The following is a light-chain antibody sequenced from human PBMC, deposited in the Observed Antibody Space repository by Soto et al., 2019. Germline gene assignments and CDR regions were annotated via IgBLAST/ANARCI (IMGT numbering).Light chain of an antibody. CDR3: SSYTSSSTRVV. J-gene: IGLJ2*01. Sequence: QSVLTQPASGSGTPGQSITVSCTGTSSDDGGYKYVSWYQQHPGKAPKLMIYDVSNRPSGVSNRFSGSKSGNTASLTISWLHALDEADYYCSSYTSSSTRVVFGGGTKHTVL. V-gene: IGLV2-14*01. CDR2: DVS. CDR1: SSDDGGYKY.